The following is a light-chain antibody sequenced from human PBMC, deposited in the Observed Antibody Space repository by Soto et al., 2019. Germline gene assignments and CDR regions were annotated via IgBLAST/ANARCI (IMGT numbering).Light chain of an antibody. CDR2: ASS. CDR3: QQSYSTPLT. V-gene: IGKV1-39*01. J-gene: IGKJ3*01. CDR1: QSISRY. Sequence: DIQMPQSPSSLSASVGDRIIITCRASQSISRYLNWYQQRPGKAPNLLIYASSSLQSGVPSRFSGSGTGTDFTLTIGSLQPEDFATYYCQQSYSTPLTFGPGTKLDIK.